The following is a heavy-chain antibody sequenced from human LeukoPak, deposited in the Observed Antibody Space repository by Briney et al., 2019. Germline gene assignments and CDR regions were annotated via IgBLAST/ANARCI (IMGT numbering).Heavy chain of an antibody. J-gene: IGHJ4*02. CDR1: GGSISSGGYY. V-gene: IGHV4-61*02. CDR2: IYTSGTT. D-gene: IGHD2-2*01. Sequence: PSETLSLTCTVSGGSISSGGYYWSWIRQPAGKGREWIGRIYTSGTTNYNPSLKSRVTISVDTSKNRFSLRLNSVTAADTAVYYCARLNSHQLRPRFDYWGQGTLVTVSS. CDR3: ARLNSHQLRPRFDY.